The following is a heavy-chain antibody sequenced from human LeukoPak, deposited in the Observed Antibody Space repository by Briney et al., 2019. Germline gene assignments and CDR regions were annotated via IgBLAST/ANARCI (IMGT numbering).Heavy chain of an antibody. J-gene: IGHJ4*02. CDR3: ARRTGFNSSWYSY. CDR1: GGSFSGYY. CDR2: INYSGST. V-gene: IGHV4-34*01. Sequence: SETLSLTCAVYGGSFSGYYWSWIRQPPGMGLEWIAEINYSGSTNYNLSLKSRVTISVDTSNNQFSLNLSSVTAADTALYYCARRTGFNSSWYSYWGQGTLVTVSS. D-gene: IGHD6-13*01.